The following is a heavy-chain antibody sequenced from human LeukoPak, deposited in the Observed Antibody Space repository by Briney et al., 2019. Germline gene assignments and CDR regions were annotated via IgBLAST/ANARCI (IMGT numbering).Heavy chain of an antibody. CDR1: GGSISNYY. Sequence: PSETLSLTCTVSGGSISNYYWGWIRQAPGKGLEWIGGIYYSGNTYYNSSLKSRVTISVDTSKNQFSLKLSSVTAADTAVYYCARDYGDYSGWFDPWGQGTLVTVSS. V-gene: IGHV4-59*04. J-gene: IGHJ5*02. CDR2: IYYSGNT. CDR3: ARDYGDYSGWFDP. D-gene: IGHD4-17*01.